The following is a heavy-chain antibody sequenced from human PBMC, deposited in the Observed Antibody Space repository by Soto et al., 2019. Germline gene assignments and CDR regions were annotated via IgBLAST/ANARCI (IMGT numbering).Heavy chain of an antibody. Sequence: SQTLSLTCAISGDSVSSNSAAWNWTRQSPSRGLEWLGRTYYRSKWYNDYAVSVKSRITINPDTSKNQFSLQLNSVTPEDTAVYYCARDVAVAAPGSYYYYGMDVWGQGTTVTVSS. J-gene: IGHJ6*02. CDR3: ARDVAVAAPGSYYYYGMDV. CDR1: GDSVSSNSAA. D-gene: IGHD6-19*01. CDR2: TYYRSKWYN. V-gene: IGHV6-1*01.